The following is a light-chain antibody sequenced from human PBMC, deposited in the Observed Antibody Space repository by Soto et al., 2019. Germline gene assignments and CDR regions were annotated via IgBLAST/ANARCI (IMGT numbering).Light chain of an antibody. CDR3: PQYNNWPFA. V-gene: IGKV3-15*01. CDR1: QSVSSN. J-gene: IGKJ3*01. CDR2: GAS. Sequence: EIVMTQSPATLSVSPGERATLSCRASQSVSSNLAWYQQKPGQAPRLLIYGASTRATGIPARFSGSGSGTEFTLTISTLQSGDFAVYYFPQYNNWPFAFGPGTKVDIK.